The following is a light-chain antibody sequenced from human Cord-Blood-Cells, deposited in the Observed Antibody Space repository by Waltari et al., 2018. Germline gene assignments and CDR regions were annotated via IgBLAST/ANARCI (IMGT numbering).Light chain of an antibody. CDR1: SSAGGCYTY. CDR3: SSYTSSSTLYV. CDR2: DVS. Sequence: QSALTQPASVSGSPGQSLTISCTGTSSAGGCYTYVSWYQQHPGKAPKLMIYDVSSRPSGVSNRFSGSKSGNTASLTISGLQAEDEADYYCSSYTSSSTLYVFGTGTKVTVL. J-gene: IGLJ1*01. V-gene: IGLV2-14*03.